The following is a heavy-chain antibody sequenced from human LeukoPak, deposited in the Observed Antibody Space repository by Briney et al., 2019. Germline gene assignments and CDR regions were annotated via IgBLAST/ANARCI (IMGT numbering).Heavy chain of an antibody. V-gene: IGHV5-51*01. D-gene: IGHD3-3*01. Sequence: GESLKISCKGSGYSFTSYWIGWVRQMPGKDLEWMGIIFPDDSDTTYSPSFQGQVTISADKSISTAYLQWSSLKASDTAMYYCARHGGYDFWSGYHGYYYYYAMDVWGQGTTVTVSS. CDR2: IFPDDSDT. CDR1: GYSFTSYW. J-gene: IGHJ6*02. CDR3: ARHGGYDFWSGYHGYYYYYAMDV.